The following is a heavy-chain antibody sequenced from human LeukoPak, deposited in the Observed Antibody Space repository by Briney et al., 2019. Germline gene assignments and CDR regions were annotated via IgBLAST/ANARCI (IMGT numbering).Heavy chain of an antibody. CDR1: GASISDYY. Sequence: SETLSLTCTVSGASISDYYWSWIRQPPGKGLEWYGYIYYTGRAKYNPSLESRVTISIDTSKNHLYLKLSSVTAADTAMYYCARHSRAYSSTSGTFEYWGQGTLVTVSS. CDR3: ARHSRAYSSTSGTFEY. D-gene: IGHD2-2*01. V-gene: IGHV4-59*08. J-gene: IGHJ4*02. CDR2: IYYTGRA.